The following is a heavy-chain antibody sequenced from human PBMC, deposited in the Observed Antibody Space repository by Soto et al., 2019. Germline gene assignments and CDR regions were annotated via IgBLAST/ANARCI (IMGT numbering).Heavy chain of an antibody. Sequence: SETLSLTCTVSGSSISSSSYYCSLIRQPPRKGLQWIGSIYYSGSTHYNPSLKSRVTLSVDTSKNQFSLKLSSVNAADTAVYYCARHTNYDFWSGYPYFDYWGQGTLVTVAS. J-gene: IGHJ4*02. D-gene: IGHD3-3*01. CDR1: GSSISSSSYY. CDR3: ARHTNYDFWSGYPYFDY. V-gene: IGHV4-39*01. CDR2: IYYSGST.